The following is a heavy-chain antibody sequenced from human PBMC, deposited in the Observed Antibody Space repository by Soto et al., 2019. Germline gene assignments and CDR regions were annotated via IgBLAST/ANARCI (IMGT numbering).Heavy chain of an antibody. D-gene: IGHD3-3*01. J-gene: IGHJ6*02. Sequence: GGSLRLSCAASGFTVSSNYMSWVRQAPGKGLEWVSVIYSGGSTYYADSVKGRFTISRDNSKNTLYLQMNSLRAEDTAVYYCARDHWILEWSRSLGGLDGWGQGTTVTVSS. CDR2: IYSGGST. V-gene: IGHV3-66*01. CDR3: ARDHWILEWSRSLGGLDG. CDR1: GFTVSSNY.